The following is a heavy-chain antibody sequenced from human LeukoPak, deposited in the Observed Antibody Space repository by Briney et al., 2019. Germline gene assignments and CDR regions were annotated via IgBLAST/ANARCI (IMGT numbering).Heavy chain of an antibody. V-gene: IGHV4-59*04. Sequence: SETLSLTCTVSGGSISSSYWSWIRQPPGKGLEWIGNIYHSGSTYKNPSLKSRVTISLDTSKNQFSLNLSSVTAADTAMYYCARLSGAPIRHPIYHFDYWGQGTLVTVSS. CDR3: ARLSGAPIRHPIYHFDY. J-gene: IGHJ4*02. CDR1: GGSISSSY. D-gene: IGHD2-2*02. CDR2: IYHSGST.